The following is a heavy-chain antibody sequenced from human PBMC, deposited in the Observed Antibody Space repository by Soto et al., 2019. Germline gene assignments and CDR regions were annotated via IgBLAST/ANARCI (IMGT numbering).Heavy chain of an antibody. Sequence: EMQLVESGGGLVQPGGSLRLSCAASGFTFSNQWMSWVRQAPGKGLEWVAKTSVDGSSKSYVDSVKGRFTISRDNARNSLYLQMDGLRVEDTAVYHCGRDAAWSFDNCGHGTMFPVSS. D-gene: IGHD6-25*01. CDR2: TSVDGSSK. CDR1: GFTFSNQW. V-gene: IGHV3-7*01. CDR3: GRDAAWSFDN. J-gene: IGHJ4*01.